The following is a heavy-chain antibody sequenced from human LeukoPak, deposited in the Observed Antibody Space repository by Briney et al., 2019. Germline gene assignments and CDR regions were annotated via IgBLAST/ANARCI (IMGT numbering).Heavy chain of an antibody. D-gene: IGHD1-14*01. V-gene: IGHV4-4*09. CDR3: ARRFRTGGNLHHDAYDV. CDR2: TYSVGSP. CDR1: GASISDYY. J-gene: IGHJ3*01. Sequence: SETLSLTCTVSGASISDYYWGWIRQPPGKGLEWIGHTYSVGSPTCSRSLMSRISISVDTSKNQFALELSSVTAADTAVYYCARRFRTGGNLHHDAYDVWGQGTVVTVSS.